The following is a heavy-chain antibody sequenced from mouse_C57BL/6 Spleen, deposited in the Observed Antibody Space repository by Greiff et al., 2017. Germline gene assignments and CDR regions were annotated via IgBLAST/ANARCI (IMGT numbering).Heavy chain of an antibody. CDR3: AKNGGSSGSYYAMDY. CDR1: GFSLTSYG. V-gene: IGHV2-5*01. J-gene: IGHJ4*01. CDR2: IWRGGST. Sequence: VKLVESGPGLVQPSQSLSITCTVSGFSLTSYGVHWVRQSPGKGLEWLGVIWRGGSTDYNAAFMSRLSITKDNSKSQVFFKMNSLQADDTAIYYCAKNGGSSGSYYAMDYWGQGTSVTVSS. D-gene: IGHD3-2*02.